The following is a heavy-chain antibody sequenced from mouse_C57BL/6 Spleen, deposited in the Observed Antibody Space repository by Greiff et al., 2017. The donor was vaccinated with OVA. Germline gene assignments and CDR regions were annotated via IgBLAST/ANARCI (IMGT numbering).Heavy chain of an antibody. Sequence: QVQLQQSDAELVKPGASVKISCKVSGYTFTDHTIHWMKQRPEQGLEWIGYIYPRDGSTKYNEKFKGKATLNADKSSSTAYMQLNSLTSEDSAVYFCAREYYGSSYEGYFDYWGQGTTLTVSS. CDR2: IYPRDGST. V-gene: IGHV1-78*01. J-gene: IGHJ2*01. CDR1: GYTFTDHT. CDR3: AREYYGSSYEGYFDY. D-gene: IGHD1-1*01.